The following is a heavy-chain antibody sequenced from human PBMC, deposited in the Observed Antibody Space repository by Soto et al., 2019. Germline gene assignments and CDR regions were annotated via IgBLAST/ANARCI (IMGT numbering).Heavy chain of an antibody. J-gene: IGHJ6*02. CDR1: GFTFSTYW. CDR3: AKVIRADSTSSNFYYYSGLDV. CDR2: IKQDGTEK. D-gene: IGHD6-6*01. Sequence: EVQLVESGGGLVQPGGSLRLSCAASGFTFSTYWMSWVRRTPGKGLEWVANIKQDGTEKYYVDSVRGRLTVSRDNAKSSLYLQMNSLRVEDTAVYYCAKVIRADSTSSNFYYYSGLDVWGQGTTVTVSS. V-gene: IGHV3-7*01.